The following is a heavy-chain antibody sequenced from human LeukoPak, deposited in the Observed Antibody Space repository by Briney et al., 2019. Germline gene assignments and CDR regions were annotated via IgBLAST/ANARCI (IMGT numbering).Heavy chain of an antibody. D-gene: IGHD2-2*01. CDR3: AREYCSSTSCDGMDV. J-gene: IGHJ6*02. V-gene: IGHV3-33*01. CDR2: IWYDGSNI. CDR1: GFTFSSYG. Sequence: PGGSLRLSCAASGFTFSSYGMHWVRQAPGKGLEWVAVIWYDGSNIYYADSVKGRFTISRDSSKNTLYLQMNSLRAEDTAVYYCAREYCSSTSCDGMDVWGQGTTVTVSS.